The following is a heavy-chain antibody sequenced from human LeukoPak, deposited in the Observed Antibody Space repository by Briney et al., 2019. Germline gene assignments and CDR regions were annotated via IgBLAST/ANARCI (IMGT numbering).Heavy chain of an antibody. Sequence: PSETLSLTCTVSGGSLSNYYWSWIRQPAGKGLGWIGRIYNSGSTDFNPSLKSRVAISQDTSRNHFSLKLSSVTAADTATYYCARHTGVFGSSSGAFDFWGRGTLVTVSS. J-gene: IGHJ2*01. V-gene: IGHV4-4*07. CDR2: IYNSGST. CDR3: ARHTGVFGSSSGAFDF. CDR1: GGSLSNYY. D-gene: IGHD3-3*01.